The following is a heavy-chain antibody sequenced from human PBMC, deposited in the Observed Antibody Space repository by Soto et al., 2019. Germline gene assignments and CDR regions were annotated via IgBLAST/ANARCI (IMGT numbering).Heavy chain of an antibody. V-gene: IGHV4-59*01. CDR2: IYYSGST. Sequence: SEPLSLTCTVSGGSISSYYWSWIRQPPGKGLEWIGYIYYSGSTNYNPSLKSRVTISVDTSKNQFSLKLSSVTAADTAVYYCASPDSYYDFWSGYYNYYGMDVWGQGTTVTVSS. D-gene: IGHD3-3*01. CDR3: ASPDSYYDFWSGYYNYYGMDV. J-gene: IGHJ6*02. CDR1: GGSISSYY.